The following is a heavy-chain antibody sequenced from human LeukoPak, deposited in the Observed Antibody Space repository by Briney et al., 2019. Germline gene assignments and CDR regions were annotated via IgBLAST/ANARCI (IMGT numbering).Heavy chain of an antibody. CDR1: RFPFFNYW. Sequence: PGGSLRLSCAASRFPFFNYWMSWVRQAPGKGLEWVGNIRDDGSDTNYLDSVRGRFIISRDNAKNSLLLQMNSLRVEDTAVYYCAREVIGAMNAFDVWGQGTMVTVSS. D-gene: IGHD2-2*01. CDR2: IRDDGSDT. V-gene: IGHV3-7*01. CDR3: AREVIGAMNAFDV. J-gene: IGHJ3*01.